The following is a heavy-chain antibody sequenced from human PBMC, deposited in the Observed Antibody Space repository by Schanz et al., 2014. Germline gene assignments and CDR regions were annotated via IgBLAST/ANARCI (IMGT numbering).Heavy chain of an antibody. D-gene: IGHD1-26*01. V-gene: IGHV3-53*01. J-gene: IGHJ2*01. CDR3: AREAKWGQWYFDL. Sequence: EVQLVESGGGLIHPGGSLRLSCAVSGFTVNTNYMTWVRQAPGKGLECVSILYIRSTYYADSVKGRFTISRDNSKNMVFLQMNSLRVEDTAIYYCAREAKWGQWYFDLWGRGSLVTVSS. CDR2: LYIRST. CDR1: GFTVNTNY.